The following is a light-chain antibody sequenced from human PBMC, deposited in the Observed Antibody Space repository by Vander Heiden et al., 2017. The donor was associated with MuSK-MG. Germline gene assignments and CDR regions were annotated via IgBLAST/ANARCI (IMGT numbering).Light chain of an antibody. CDR2: GNS. V-gene: IGLV1-40*01. J-gene: IGLJ2*01. CDR1: SSNVGAGNE. Sequence: SVLTPPPSVPGAPGQRVPTSCTGSSSNVGAGNEVHWYQQLPGTAPKLLIEGNSNRPSGVPDRFSGSKSGTSAYLAITGLQAEDEADDYCQYYDSSLSGLVFGGGTKLTVL. CDR3: QYYDSSLSGLV.